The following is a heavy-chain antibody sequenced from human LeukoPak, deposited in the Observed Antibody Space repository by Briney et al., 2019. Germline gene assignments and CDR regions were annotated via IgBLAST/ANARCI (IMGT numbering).Heavy chain of an antibody. Sequence: ASVKVSCKTSGYTFTIYGISWVRQAPGQGLEWMGLISAYGNTNSAQNLQGRVTMTTDTSTSTAYMELRRLRSDDTAVYYCARGIIGYYFDYWGQGTLVTVSS. D-gene: IGHD2-15*01. CDR3: ARGIIGYYFDY. J-gene: IGHJ4*02. V-gene: IGHV1-18*01. CDR1: GYTFTIYG. CDR2: ISAYGNT.